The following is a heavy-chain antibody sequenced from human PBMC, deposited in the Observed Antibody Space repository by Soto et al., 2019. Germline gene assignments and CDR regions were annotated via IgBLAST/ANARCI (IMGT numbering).Heavy chain of an antibody. J-gene: IGHJ5*02. D-gene: IGHD3-3*01. V-gene: IGHV3-23*01. CDR2: IDDSGEST. CDR3: ANREVGFWRGYLKA. Sequence: EVQLLESGGGLVQPGGSLRLSCAASRFTFSSYAMSWVRQAPGKGLEWVSAIDDSGESTYYADSVKGRFTLSRDNSKNTVYLQMNRLRPEDTAIYYCANREVGFWRGYLKAWGQGTLVTVSS. CDR1: RFTFSSYA.